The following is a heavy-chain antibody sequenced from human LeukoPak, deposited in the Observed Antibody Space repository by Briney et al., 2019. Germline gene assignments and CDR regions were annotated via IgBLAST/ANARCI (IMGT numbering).Heavy chain of an antibody. D-gene: IGHD6-13*01. CDR3: ARLGGVAAAADRGGTQH. CDR1: GYTFTSYY. J-gene: IGHJ1*01. V-gene: IGHV1-46*01. Sequence: ASVKVSCKASGYTFTSYYMHWVRQAPGQGLEWMGIINPSGGSTSYAQKFQGRVTMTRDTSTSTVYMELSSLRSEDTAVYYCARLGGVAAAADRGGTQHWGQGTLVTVSS. CDR2: INPSGGST.